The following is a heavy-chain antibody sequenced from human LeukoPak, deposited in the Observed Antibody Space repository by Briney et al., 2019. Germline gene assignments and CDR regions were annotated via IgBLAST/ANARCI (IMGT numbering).Heavy chain of an antibody. CDR2: IYYSGST. Sequence: SETLSLTCTVSGGSISSSSYYWGWIRQPPGKGLEWIGSIYYSGSTYYNPSLKSRVTISVDTSKNQFSLKLSSVTAADTAVYYCARPIYSSSWYSWFDPWGQGTLVTVSS. CDR1: GGSISSSSYY. V-gene: IGHV4-39*01. CDR3: ARPIYSSSWYSWFDP. D-gene: IGHD6-13*01. J-gene: IGHJ5*02.